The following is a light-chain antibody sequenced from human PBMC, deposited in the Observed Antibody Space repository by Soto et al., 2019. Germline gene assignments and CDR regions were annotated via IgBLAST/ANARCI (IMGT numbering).Light chain of an antibody. CDR3: QQYRSSPPLT. J-gene: IGKJ4*01. V-gene: IGKV3-20*01. Sequence: EIVLKQSPGTLSLSPLERATLSCRASQSVSSYLAWYQQKPGQAPRLLIYDASSRAAGIPDRFSGSGSGTDFTLTISRLEPDDFAVYYCQQYRSSPPLTFGGGTKVDIK. CDR1: QSVSSY. CDR2: DAS.